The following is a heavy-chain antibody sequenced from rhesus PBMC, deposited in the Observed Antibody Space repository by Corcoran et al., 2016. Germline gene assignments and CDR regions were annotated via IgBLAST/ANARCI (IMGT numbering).Heavy chain of an antibody. CDR1: GFIFSSYG. V-gene: IGHV3S5*01. CDR2: INSGGGST. CDR3: AKRAYYYSGSYYFDY. D-gene: IGHD3-16*01. J-gene: IGHJ4*01. Sequence: EVQLVETGGGLVQPGGSLKLSCAVSGFIFSSYGMSWVRQAPGKGLEWVSVINSGGGSTYYADSGKGRFTISRDNSKNTLSLQMNSLRPDDTAVDYCAKRAYYYSGSYYFDYWGQGVLVTVSS.